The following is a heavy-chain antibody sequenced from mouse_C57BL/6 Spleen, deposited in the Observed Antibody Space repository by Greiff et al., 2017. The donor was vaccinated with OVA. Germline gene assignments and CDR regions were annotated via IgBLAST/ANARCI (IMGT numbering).Heavy chain of an antibody. Sequence: EVQLQQSGPELVKPGASVKIPCKASGYTFTDYNMDWVKQSHGKSLEWIGDINPNNGGTIYNQKFKGKATLTVDKSSSTAYMELRSLTSEDTAVYYCATRGQLRPYYYAMDYWGQGTSVTVSS. CDR3: ATRGQLRPYYYAMDY. J-gene: IGHJ4*01. CDR2: INPNNGGT. CDR1: GYTFTDYN. V-gene: IGHV1-18*01. D-gene: IGHD3-2*02.